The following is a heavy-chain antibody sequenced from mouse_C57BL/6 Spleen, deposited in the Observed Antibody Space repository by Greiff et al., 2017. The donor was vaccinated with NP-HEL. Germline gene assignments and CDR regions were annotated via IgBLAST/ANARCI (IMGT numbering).Heavy chain of an antibody. CDR3: ARDGDGSSYGDAMDY. CDR1: GFTFSSYA. D-gene: IGHD1-1*01. V-gene: IGHV5-4*01. J-gene: IGHJ4*01. CDR2: ISDGGSYT. Sequence: EVQGVESGGGLVKPGGSLKLSCAASGFTFSSYAMSWVRQTPEKRLEWVATISDGGSYTYYPDNVKGRFPISRDNAKNNLYLQMSHLKSEDTAMYYCARDGDGSSYGDAMDYWGQGTSVTVSS.